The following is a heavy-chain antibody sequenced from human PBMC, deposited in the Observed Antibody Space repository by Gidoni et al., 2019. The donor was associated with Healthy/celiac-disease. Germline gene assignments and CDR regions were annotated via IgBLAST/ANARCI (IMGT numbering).Heavy chain of an antibody. V-gene: IGHV4-34*01. Sequence: QVKLQQWGAGLLKPSETLSLTCAVYGGSFSGYYWSWIRQPPGKGLEWIREINQSGSTNYNPSLKIRVTISVDTSKNQFSLKLSSVTAADTAVYYCARVVDTAIGGGFDYWGQGTLVTVSS. CDR2: INQSGST. J-gene: IGHJ4*02. CDR1: GGSFSGYY. D-gene: IGHD5-18*01. CDR3: ARVVDTAIGGGFDY.